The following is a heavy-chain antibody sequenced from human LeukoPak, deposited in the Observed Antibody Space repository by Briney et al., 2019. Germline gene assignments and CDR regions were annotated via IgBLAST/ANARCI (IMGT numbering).Heavy chain of an antibody. CDR3: ARNGFRSGNYHYYGMDV. J-gene: IGHJ6*02. D-gene: IGHD3-3*01. V-gene: IGHV3-48*03. CDR2: IETSGNTI. CDR1: GFSFSTYE. Sequence: GGSLRLSCAASGFSFSTYEMNWVRQVPGKGLVWVSYIETSGNTIHYADSVKGRFTMSRDNAKKSLYLQMNSLRAEDTAVYYCARNGFRSGNYHYYGMDVWGQGTTVTVSS.